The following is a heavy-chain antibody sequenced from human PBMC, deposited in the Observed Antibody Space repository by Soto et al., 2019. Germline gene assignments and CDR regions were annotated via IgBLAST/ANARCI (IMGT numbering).Heavy chain of an antibody. CDR1: GFTFSSYA. V-gene: IGHV3-23*01. CDR2: ISGSGGST. CDR3: AKDYCSGGSCMGAFDI. D-gene: IGHD2-15*01. J-gene: IGHJ3*02. Sequence: EVQLLESGGGLVQPGGSLRLSCAASGFTFSSYAMSWVRQAPGKGLEWVSAISGSGGSTYYADSVKGRFTISRDNSKNTLYLQMNSLRAEDTAVYYCAKDYCSGGSCMGAFDIWGQGTMVTVSS.